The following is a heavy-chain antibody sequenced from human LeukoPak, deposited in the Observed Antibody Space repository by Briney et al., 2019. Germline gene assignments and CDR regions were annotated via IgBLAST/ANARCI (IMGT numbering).Heavy chain of an antibody. V-gene: IGHV3-23*01. Sequence: GGSLRLSRAASGFTFSGYVISWVRQAPGKGPQWVADISGSGGSTYYADSVKGRFFVSRDNSKNMVYLELNTLRAEDTAVYDCAKNHEHGRYAGFDFWAEGALVAVSS. CDR1: GFTFSGYV. CDR3: AKNHEHGRYAGFDF. CDR2: ISGSGGST. D-gene: IGHD2-2*01. J-gene: IGHJ3*01.